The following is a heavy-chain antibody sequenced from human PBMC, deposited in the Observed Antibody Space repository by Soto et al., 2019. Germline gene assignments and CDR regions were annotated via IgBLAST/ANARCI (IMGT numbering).Heavy chain of an antibody. CDR2: ISGSGGST. CDR3: AKSQLRSGSYGLVKGYYYGMDV. D-gene: IGHD1-26*01. V-gene: IGHV3-23*01. J-gene: IGHJ6*02. CDR1: GFTFSSYA. Sequence: QPGGSLRLSCAASGFTFSSYAMSWVRQAPGKGLEWVSAISGSGGSTYCADSVKGRFTISRDNSKNTLYLQMNSLRAEDTAVYYCAKSQLRSGSYGLVKGYYYGMDVWGQGTTVTVSS.